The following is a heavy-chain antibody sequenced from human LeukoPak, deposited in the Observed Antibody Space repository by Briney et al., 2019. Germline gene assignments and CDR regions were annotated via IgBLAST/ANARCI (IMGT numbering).Heavy chain of an antibody. CDR3: ARRECSSTSCYNSWFDP. Sequence: SSETLSLTCAVYGGSFSGYYWSWIRQPPGKGLEWIGEINHSGSTNYNPSLKSRVTISVDTSKNQFSLKLSSVTAADTAVYYCARRECSSTSCYNSWFDPWGQGTLVTVSS. J-gene: IGHJ5*02. CDR1: GGSFSGYY. CDR2: INHSGST. D-gene: IGHD2-2*02. V-gene: IGHV4-34*01.